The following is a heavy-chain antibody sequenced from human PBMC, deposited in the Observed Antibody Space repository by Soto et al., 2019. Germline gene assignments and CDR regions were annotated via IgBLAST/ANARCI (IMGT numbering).Heavy chain of an antibody. CDR1: GDSISGYY. CDR3: ARSGRSGYYYYYGMDV. J-gene: IGHJ6*02. CDR2: IYESGSI. D-gene: IGHD3-22*01. V-gene: IGHV4-59*01. Sequence: SETLSLTCTVSGDSISGYYWSWIRQPPGKGLEWIGYIYESGSINYKPSLKSRVAMSIDTSKNQFSLKLISVTAADTAVYYCARSGRSGYYYYYGMDVWGQGTTVTVSS.